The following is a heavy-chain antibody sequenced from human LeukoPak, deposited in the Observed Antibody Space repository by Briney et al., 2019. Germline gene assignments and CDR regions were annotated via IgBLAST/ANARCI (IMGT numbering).Heavy chain of an antibody. CDR3: ATVTMVRGVIRRADY. CDR2: IYYSGST. D-gene: IGHD3-10*01. CDR1: GGSISSGDYY. J-gene: IGHJ4*02. Sequence: SQTLSLTCTVSGGSISSGDYYWSWICQPPGKGLEWIGYIYYSGSTYYNPSLKSRVTISVDTSKNQFSLKLSSVTAADTAVYYCATVTMVRGVIRRADYWGQGTLVTVSS. V-gene: IGHV4-30-4*01.